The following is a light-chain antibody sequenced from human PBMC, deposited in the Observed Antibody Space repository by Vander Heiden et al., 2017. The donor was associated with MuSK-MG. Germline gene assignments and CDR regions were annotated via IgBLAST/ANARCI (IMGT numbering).Light chain of an antibody. V-gene: IGLV3-1*01. CDR1: KLGERY. CDR2: QDN. Sequence: QTVTISCSGDKLGERYVSWYQQRPGQSPVLVIYQDNKRPSGIPERFSGSNSGTTATLTISGSQTMDEGDYYCQAWDSGVVFGGGTKLTVL. CDR3: QAWDSGVV. J-gene: IGLJ3*02.